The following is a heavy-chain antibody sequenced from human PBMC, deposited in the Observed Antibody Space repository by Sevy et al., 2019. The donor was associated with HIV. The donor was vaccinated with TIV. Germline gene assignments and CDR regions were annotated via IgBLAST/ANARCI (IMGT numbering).Heavy chain of an antibody. D-gene: IGHD2-8*01. Sequence: SETLSLTCTVSGGSISSGGYYWSWIRQHPGKGLEWIGCIYYSGSTYYNPSLKSRVTISVDTSKNQFSLKLSSVTAADTAVYYCASHPRMVYAMGDYFDYWGQGTLVTVSS. CDR1: GGSISSGGYY. CDR3: ASHPRMVYAMGDYFDY. J-gene: IGHJ4*02. V-gene: IGHV4-31*03. CDR2: IYYSGST.